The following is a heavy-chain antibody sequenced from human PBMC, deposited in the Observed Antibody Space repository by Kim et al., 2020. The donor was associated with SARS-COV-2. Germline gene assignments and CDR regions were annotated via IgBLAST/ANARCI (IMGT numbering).Heavy chain of an antibody. J-gene: IGHJ4*02. Sequence: GESLKISCKGSGYSFTSYWIGWVRQMPGKGLEWMGIIYPGDSDTRYSPSFQGQVTISADKSISTAYLQWSSLKASDTAMYYCARHLSRVDYYDSSGYSDYWGQGTLVTVSS. D-gene: IGHD3-22*01. CDR3: ARHLSRVDYYDSSGYSDY. CDR1: GYSFTSYW. V-gene: IGHV5-51*01. CDR2: IYPGDSDT.